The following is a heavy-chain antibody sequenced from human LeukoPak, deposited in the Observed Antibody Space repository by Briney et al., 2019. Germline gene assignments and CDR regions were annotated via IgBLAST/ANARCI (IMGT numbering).Heavy chain of an antibody. J-gene: IGHJ4*02. CDR2: ISSSGSTI. CDR3: ARDHLYCSSTSCYANYFDY. D-gene: IGHD2-2*01. CDR1: GFTFSSYE. Sequence: GGSLRLSCAASGFTFSSYEMNWVRQAPGKGLEWVSYISSSGSTIYYADSVKGRFTISRDNAKNSLYLQMNSLRAEDTAVYYCARDHLYCSSTSCYANYFDYWGQGTLVTVSS. V-gene: IGHV3-48*03.